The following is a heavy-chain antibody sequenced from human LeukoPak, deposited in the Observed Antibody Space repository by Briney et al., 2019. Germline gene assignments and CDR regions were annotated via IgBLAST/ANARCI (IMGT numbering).Heavy chain of an antibody. CDR3: ARDLYYGSGSYYNKFGYFDY. D-gene: IGHD3-10*01. V-gene: IGHV3-30-3*01. Sequence: GGSLRLSCAASGFTFSGYAMHWVRQAPGKGLEWVAVLSWNGGNEYYADSVKGRFTISRDNSKNTLYLQMNSLRAEDTAVYYCARDLYYGSGSYYNKFGYFDYWGQGTLVTVSS. CDR2: LSWNGGNE. J-gene: IGHJ4*02. CDR1: GFTFSGYA.